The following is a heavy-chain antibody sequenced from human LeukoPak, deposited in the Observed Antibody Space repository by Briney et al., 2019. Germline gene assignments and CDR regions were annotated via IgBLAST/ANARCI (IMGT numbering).Heavy chain of an antibody. CDR3: ARVSGWYVFDY. D-gene: IGHD6-19*01. CDR1: GFTFSSYE. J-gene: IGHJ4*02. Sequence: GGSLRLSCAASGFTFSSYEMNWVRQAPGKGLEWVSYISSSGSTIYYADSVKGRFTISRDNAKNSLYPQMNSLRAEDTAVYYCARVSGWYVFDYWGQGTLVTVSS. CDR2: ISSSGSTI. V-gene: IGHV3-48*03.